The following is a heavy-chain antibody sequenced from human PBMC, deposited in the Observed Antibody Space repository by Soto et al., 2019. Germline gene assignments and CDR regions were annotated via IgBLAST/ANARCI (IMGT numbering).Heavy chain of an antibody. J-gene: IGHJ3*02. CDR2: FDPEDGET. CDR1: GYTLTELS. Sequence: ASVKVSCKVSGYTLTELSMHWVRQAPGKGLEWMGGFDPEDGETIYAQKFQGRVTMTEDTSTDTAYMELSSLRSEDTAVYYCATENYLCYSRRDAFDIWGQGTMVPVSS. V-gene: IGHV1-24*01. D-gene: IGHD6-13*01. CDR3: ATENYLCYSRRDAFDI.